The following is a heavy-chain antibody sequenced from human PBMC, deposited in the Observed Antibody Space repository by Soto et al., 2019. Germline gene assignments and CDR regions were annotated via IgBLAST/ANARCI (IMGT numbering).Heavy chain of an antibody. J-gene: IGHJ4*02. CDR3: AKGLYYYDSSGYRLFDY. CDR1: GFMFNKYA. CDR2: VSVSGGTT. D-gene: IGHD3-22*01. V-gene: IGHV3-23*01. Sequence: GGSMRLSCAACGFMFNKYALSWGRQSPGKGLEWVSTVSVSGGTTYYADSLKGRFTISRDNSKKTVYLQMNRLRADDTAIYYCAKGLYYYDSSGYRLFDYWGQGTLVTVS.